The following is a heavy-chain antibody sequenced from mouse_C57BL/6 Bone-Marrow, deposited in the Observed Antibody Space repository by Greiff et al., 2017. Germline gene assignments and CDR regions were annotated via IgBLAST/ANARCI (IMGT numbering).Heavy chain of an antibody. J-gene: IGHJ4*01. D-gene: IGHD3-2*02. CDR2: IDPENGNT. V-gene: IGHV14-3*01. CDR1: GFNIKNTY. CDR3: ARGDSSGPGAMDY. Sequence: EVQLQQSVAELVRPGASVKLSCTASGFNIKNTYMHWVKQRTEQGLEWIGRIDPENGNTKYAPKFQGKATITADTSSNTAYLQLSSQTSEDTASYYCARGDSSGPGAMDYWGQGTSVTVSA.